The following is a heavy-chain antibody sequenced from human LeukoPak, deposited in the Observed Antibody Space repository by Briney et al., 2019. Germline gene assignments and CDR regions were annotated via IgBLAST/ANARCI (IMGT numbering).Heavy chain of an antibody. D-gene: IGHD3-22*01. J-gene: IGHJ5*02. CDR3: ARGNYYYDSSGQRGYWFDP. CDR2: IYYSGST. CDR1: GGSISSGDYY. Sequence: PSQTLSVTCTVSGGSISSGDYYWSWIRQPPGKGLEWIGYIYYSGSTYYNPSLKSRVTISVDTSKNQFSLKPSSVTAADTAVYYCARGNYYYDSSGQRGYWFDPWGQGTLVTVSS. V-gene: IGHV4-30-4*08.